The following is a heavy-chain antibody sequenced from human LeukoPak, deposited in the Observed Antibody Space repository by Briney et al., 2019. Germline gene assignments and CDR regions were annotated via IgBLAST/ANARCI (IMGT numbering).Heavy chain of an antibody. D-gene: IGHD3-10*01. J-gene: IGHJ4*02. CDR1: GGSISSYY. CDR2: TYYSGST. Sequence: SETLSLTCTVSGGSISSYYWSWIRQPPGKGLEWIGYTYYSGSTNYNPSLKSRVTISVDTSKNQFSLKLSSVTAADTAVYYCARAYGSGSYLDYWGQGTLVTVSS. V-gene: IGHV4-59*01. CDR3: ARAYGSGSYLDY.